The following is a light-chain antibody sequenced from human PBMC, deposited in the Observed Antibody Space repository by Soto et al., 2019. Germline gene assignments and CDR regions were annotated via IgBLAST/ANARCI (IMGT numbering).Light chain of an antibody. CDR3: SSYTVSSTVL. CDR2: DVS. CDR1: SSDVGGYNY. Sequence: QSVLTQPASVSGSHGQSITISCTGTSSDVGGYNYVSWYQQHPGKAPKLMIYDVSNRPSGVSNRFSGSRSGNTASLIISGLQTEEVADYYCSSYTVSSTVLFGGGTKLTVL. V-gene: IGLV2-14*01. J-gene: IGLJ2*01.